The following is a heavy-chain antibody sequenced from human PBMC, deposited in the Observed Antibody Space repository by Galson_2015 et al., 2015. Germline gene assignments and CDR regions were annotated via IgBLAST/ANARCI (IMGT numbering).Heavy chain of an antibody. CDR2: IYYSGST. Sequence: SETLSLTCPVYAGSLSSGGYYWSWTRQPPGKGLEWIGHIYYSGSTKYNSSLKRRVTISVDTSKIQFSLKLSSVTAPDTAVCYCAREIVYYDGSGFYFDYWGQGTLVTVSS. J-gene: IGHJ4*02. D-gene: IGHD3-22*01. V-gene: IGHV4-61*08. CDR3: AREIVYYDGSGFYFDY. CDR1: AGSLSSGGYY.